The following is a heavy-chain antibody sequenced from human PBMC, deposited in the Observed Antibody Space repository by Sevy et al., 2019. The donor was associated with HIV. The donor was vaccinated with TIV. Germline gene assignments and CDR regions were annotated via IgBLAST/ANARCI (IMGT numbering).Heavy chain of an antibody. CDR2: IKQDGSDK. CDR1: GFTFNNYW. CDR3: TRRLEYWGQMVY. J-gene: IGHJ4*02. D-gene: IGHD7-27*01. Sequence: GGSLRLSCAASGFTFNNYWMTWVRQAPGKGLEWVANIKQDGSDKYYMESVKGRFNISRDNTKNSLYLQLNSLRAEDTAVYYCTRRLEYWGQMVYWGQGTLVTVSS. V-gene: IGHV3-7*03.